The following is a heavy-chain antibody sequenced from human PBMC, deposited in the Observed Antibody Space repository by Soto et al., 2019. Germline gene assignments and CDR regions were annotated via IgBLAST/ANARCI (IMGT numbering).Heavy chain of an antibody. D-gene: IGHD3-16*01. CDR2: IYYSGST. V-gene: IGHV4-39*01. J-gene: IGHJ4*02. CDR3: ATVWGQH. Sequence: QLQLQESGPGLVKPSETLSLTCSVSGGSISSSSYYWGWIRQPPGKGLAWIGRIYYSGSTYYNPSLKSRATISVDTSQSQFSPKLSAVTAAATAVYFCATVWGQHWGQGTLVTVSS. CDR1: GGSISSSSYY.